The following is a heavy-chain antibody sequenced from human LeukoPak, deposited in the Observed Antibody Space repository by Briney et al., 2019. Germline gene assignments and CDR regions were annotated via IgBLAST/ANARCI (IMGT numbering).Heavy chain of an antibody. CDR2: IKQDGSEK. CDR1: GFTFSGYW. CDR3: AGYFDS. V-gene: IGHV3-7*01. Sequence: GGSLRLSCAASGFTFSGYWMSWVRQAPGKGLEWVANIKQDGSEKYYVDSVKGRFTISRDNAKNSLYLLMNSLRAEDTAVYYCAGYFDSWGQGTLVTVSS. J-gene: IGHJ4*02.